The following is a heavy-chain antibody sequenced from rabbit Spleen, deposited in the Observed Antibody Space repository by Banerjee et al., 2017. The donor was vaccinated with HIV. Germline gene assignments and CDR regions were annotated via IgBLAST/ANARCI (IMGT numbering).Heavy chain of an antibody. V-gene: IGHV1S40*01. CDR1: GVSFSGDSY. D-gene: IGHD1-1*01. Sequence: LEESGGDLVKPGASLTLTCIASGVSFSGDSYMSWVRQAPGKGLEWIACIDAGSSGFTYFASWAKGRFTISKTSSTMVTLQMTSLTAADTATYFCARDTSSSFSSYGMDLWGPGTLVTVS. J-gene: IGHJ6*01. CDR2: IDAGSSGFT. CDR3: ARDTSSSFSSYGMDL.